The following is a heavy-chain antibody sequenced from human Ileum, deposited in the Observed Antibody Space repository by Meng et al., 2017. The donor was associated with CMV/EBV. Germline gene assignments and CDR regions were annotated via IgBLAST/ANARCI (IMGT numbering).Heavy chain of an antibody. J-gene: IGHJ5*02. Sequence: QVQLQGSGPGLVTPSGTLSLICTVSGGSISTYGWNWIRQSAGKRLEWIGRICGTGTIQYNPSFKSRLTLSLDTSKSQFSLRLTSVTAADTAVYFCARRVREVRERSWENWLTPWGQGILVTVSS. CDR1: GGSISTYG. D-gene: IGHD3-10*01. CDR3: ARRVREVRERSWENWLTP. CDR2: ICGTGTI. V-gene: IGHV4-4*07.